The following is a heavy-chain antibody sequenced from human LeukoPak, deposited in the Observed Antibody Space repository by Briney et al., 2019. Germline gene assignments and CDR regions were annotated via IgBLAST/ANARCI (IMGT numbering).Heavy chain of an antibody. CDR1: GFTFSSYE. J-gene: IGHJ4*02. V-gene: IGHV3-48*03. Sequence: PGESLRLSCVASGFTFSSYEMNWVRQAPGKGLEWVSYISSSGSTIYYADSVKGRFTISRDNAKNSLYLQMNSLRAEDTAAYYCARSRGSGYFDYWGQGTLVTVSS. D-gene: IGHD3-3*01. CDR2: ISSSGSTI. CDR3: ARSRGSGYFDY.